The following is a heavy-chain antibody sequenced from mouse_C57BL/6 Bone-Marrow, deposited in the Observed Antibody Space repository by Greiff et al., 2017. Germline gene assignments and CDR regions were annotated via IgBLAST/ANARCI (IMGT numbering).Heavy chain of an antibody. CDR2: IYPGSGNT. V-gene: IGHV1-76*01. Sequence: VQLKESGAELVRPGASVKLSCKASGYTFTDYYINWVKQRPGQGLEWIARIYPGSGNTYYNEKFKGQATLTAEKSSSTAYMQLSSLTSEDSAVYFCARSDYYGSSYFDYWGQGTTLTVSS. D-gene: IGHD1-1*01. CDR1: GYTFTDYY. CDR3: ARSDYYGSSYFDY. J-gene: IGHJ2*01.